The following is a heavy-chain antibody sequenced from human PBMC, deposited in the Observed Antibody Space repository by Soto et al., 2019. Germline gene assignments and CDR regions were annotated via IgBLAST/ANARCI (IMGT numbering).Heavy chain of an antibody. J-gene: IGHJ6*02. D-gene: IGHD3-16*01. CDR3: ARGTFGGVLAPGGLDV. CDR1: GYTCTSYD. CDR2: MNPNSGNT. Sequence: ASVKVSCKASGYTCTSYDINWVLQATGQGLEWMGWMNPNSGNTGYAQKFQGRVTMTRNTSISTAYMELSSLRSEDTAVYYCARGTFGGVLAPGGLDVWGQGTTVTVSS. V-gene: IGHV1-8*01.